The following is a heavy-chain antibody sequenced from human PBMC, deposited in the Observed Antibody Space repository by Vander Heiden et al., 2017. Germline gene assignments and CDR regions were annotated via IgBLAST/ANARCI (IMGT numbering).Heavy chain of an antibody. D-gene: IGHD6-13*01. CDR1: GGSISSYY. J-gene: IGHJ5*02. CDR3: ARDRYSSSWGFDP. CDR2: IYTSGST. Sequence: QVQLQESGPGLVKPSETMSLTCTVSGGSISSYYWSWIRQPAGKGLEWIGRIYTSGSTNYNPALKSRVTMSVDTSKNQFSLKLSSVTAADTAVYYYARDRYSSSWGFDPWGHGTLVTVSS. V-gene: IGHV4-4*07.